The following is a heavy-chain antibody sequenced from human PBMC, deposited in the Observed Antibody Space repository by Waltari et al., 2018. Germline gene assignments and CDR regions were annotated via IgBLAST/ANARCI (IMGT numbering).Heavy chain of an antibody. CDR3: ARAVVVVPAAHYYGMDV. D-gene: IGHD2-2*01. J-gene: IGHJ6*02. CDR1: DGSISSSSYY. V-gene: IGHV4-39*07. CDR2: INHSGST. Sequence: QLQLQESGPGLVKPSETLSLTCTVSDGSISSSSYYWGWIRQPPGKGLEWIGEINHSGSTNYNPSRKSRVTISVETSKNQFSLKLSSVTAADTAVYYCARAVVVVPAAHYYGMDVWGQGTTVTVSS.